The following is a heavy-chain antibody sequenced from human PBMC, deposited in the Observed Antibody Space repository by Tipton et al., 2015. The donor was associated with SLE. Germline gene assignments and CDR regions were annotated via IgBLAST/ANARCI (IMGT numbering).Heavy chain of an antibody. J-gene: IGHJ4*02. CDR1: GGSISSSSYY. Sequence: TLSLTCTVSGGSISSSSYYWGWIRQPPGKGLEWIGYIYTSGSTNYNPSLKSRVTISVDTSKNQFSLKLSSVTAADTAVYYCARDRGRSSSPYYFDYWGQGTLVTVSS. CDR2: IYTSGST. V-gene: IGHV4-61*09. CDR3: ARDRGRSSSPYYFDY. D-gene: IGHD6-6*01.